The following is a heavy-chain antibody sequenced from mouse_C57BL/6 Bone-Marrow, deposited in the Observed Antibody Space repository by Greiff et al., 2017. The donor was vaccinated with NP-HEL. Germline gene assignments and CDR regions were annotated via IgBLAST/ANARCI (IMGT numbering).Heavy chain of an antibody. D-gene: IGHD1-1*01. J-gene: IGHJ4*01. CDR3: ARRLYGSSHYYAMDY. CDR1: GFTFSDYG. CDR2: ISSGSSTI. V-gene: IGHV5-17*01. Sequence: VESGGGLVKPGGSLKLSCAASGFTFSDYGMHWVRQAPEKGLEWVAYISSGSSTIYYADTVKGRFTISRDNAKNTLFLQMTSLRSEDTAMYYCARRLYGSSHYYAMDYWGQGTSVTVSS.